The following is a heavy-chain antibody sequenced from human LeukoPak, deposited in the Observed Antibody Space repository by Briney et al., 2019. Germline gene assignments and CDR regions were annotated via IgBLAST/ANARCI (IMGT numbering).Heavy chain of an antibody. V-gene: IGHV3-7*01. CDR1: GFSLSAYW. Sequence: GGSLRLSCAASGFSLSAYWMTWVRQAPGKGLEWVANINRDGSQKNHVDSVKGRFTISRDNAKNSLYLQINSLRVEDTAVYYCARDVKGGNFDCWGQGTLVTVSS. CDR3: ARDVKGGNFDC. J-gene: IGHJ4*02. D-gene: IGHD3-16*01. CDR2: INRDGSQK.